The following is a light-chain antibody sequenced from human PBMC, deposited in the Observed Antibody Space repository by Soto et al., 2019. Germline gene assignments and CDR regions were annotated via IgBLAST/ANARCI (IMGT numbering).Light chain of an antibody. Sequence: AIQMTQSPSSLGASVGDRVTLTCRASQDIQNDLGWYQQQPRNAPQLLIFAASRLQVGGPSRFSGSGSVTDFTLAISSLQPEDFATYYCLQADSYPHTFGPGTKVDFK. J-gene: IGKJ3*01. CDR3: LQADSYPHT. CDR1: QDIQND. CDR2: AAS. V-gene: IGKV1-6*01.